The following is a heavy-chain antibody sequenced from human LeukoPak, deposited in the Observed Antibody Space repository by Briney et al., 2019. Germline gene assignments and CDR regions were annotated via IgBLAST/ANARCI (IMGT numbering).Heavy chain of an antibody. Sequence: ASVKVSCKASGYTFTGYYMHWVRQAPGQGLEWMGWISAYNGNTNYAQKLQGRVTMTTDTSTSTAYMELRSLRSDDTAVYYCARATFTYYYGSGSFSPPDAFDIWGQGTMVTVSS. CDR2: ISAYNGNT. CDR1: GYTFTGYY. J-gene: IGHJ3*02. CDR3: ARATFTYYYGSGSFSPPDAFDI. D-gene: IGHD3-10*01. V-gene: IGHV1-18*04.